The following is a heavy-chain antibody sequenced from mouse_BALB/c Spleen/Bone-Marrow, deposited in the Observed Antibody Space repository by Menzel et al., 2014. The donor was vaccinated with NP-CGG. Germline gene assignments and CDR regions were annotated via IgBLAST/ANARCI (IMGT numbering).Heavy chain of an antibody. CDR3: ASALFYGNDLDY. Sequence: EVKVVESGGGVVQPGGSRKLSCAASGFTFSNFGMHWFRQSPEKGLEWVAFVSTGSTIIYYAETVKGRFTISRDNPENTLFLQMTSLRSEDPAIYDCASALFYGNDLDYWGQAPTLTVSS. CDR2: VSTGSTII. J-gene: IGHJ2*01. D-gene: IGHD2-1*01. V-gene: IGHV5-17*02. CDR1: GFTFSNFG.